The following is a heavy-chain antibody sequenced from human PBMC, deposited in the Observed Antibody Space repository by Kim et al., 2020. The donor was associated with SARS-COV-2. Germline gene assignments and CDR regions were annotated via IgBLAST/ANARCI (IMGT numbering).Heavy chain of an antibody. CDR1: GGSISSYY. CDR2: IYYSGST. D-gene: IGHD6-19*01. J-gene: IGHJ4*02. V-gene: IGHV4-59*01. Sequence: SETLSLTCTVSGGSISSYYWSWIRQPPGKGLEWIGYIYYSGSTNYNPSRKSRVTISVDTSKNQFSLKLSSVTAADTAVYYCARVLEGYSSGWYFDYWGQGTLVTVSS. CDR3: ARVLEGYSSGWYFDY.